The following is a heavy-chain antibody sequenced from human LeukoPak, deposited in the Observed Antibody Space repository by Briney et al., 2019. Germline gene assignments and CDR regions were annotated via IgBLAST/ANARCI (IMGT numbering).Heavy chain of an antibody. D-gene: IGHD1-26*01. CDR2: IWSDGSNK. Sequence: LPGGSLRLSCAASGFTFSSYGMHWVRQTPGKGLEWVAVIWSDGSNKYFADSVKGRFTISRDNSKNTLYLQMNSLRAEDTAVYYCARGSGSFSGGFDYWGQGTLVTVSS. V-gene: IGHV3-33*01. J-gene: IGHJ4*02. CDR3: ARGSGSFSGGFDY. CDR1: GFTFSSYG.